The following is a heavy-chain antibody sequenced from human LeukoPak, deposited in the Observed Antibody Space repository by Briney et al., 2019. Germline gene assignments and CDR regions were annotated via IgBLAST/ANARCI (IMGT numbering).Heavy chain of an antibody. CDR1: GGSFSGYY. Sequence: SETLSLTCAVYGGSFSGYYWSWIRQHPGKGLEWVGYIYYSGSTYYNPSLKSRVTISVDTSKNQFSLKLSSVTAADTAVYYCAREYKDGRFDPWGQGTLVTVSS. CDR3: AREYKDGRFDP. CDR2: IYYSGST. V-gene: IGHV4-31*11. J-gene: IGHJ5*02. D-gene: IGHD1-1*01.